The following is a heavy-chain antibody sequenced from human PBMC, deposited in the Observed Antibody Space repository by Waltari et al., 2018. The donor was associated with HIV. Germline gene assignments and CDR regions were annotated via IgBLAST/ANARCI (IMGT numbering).Heavy chain of an antibody. J-gene: IGHJ4*01. CDR1: GDRFTTYF. CDR3: ARGEDVSLPHLTPGFRLEF. CDR2: INPDSGDT. D-gene: IGHD1-26*01. V-gene: IGHV1-2*06. Sequence: QTLLLQSASQVTTSGASVTLSCKLSGDRFTTYFLYWLRQAPGQGFEWLGRINPDSGDTTYSQTFQTRVTMTRDTSSASTYMEVTRLTSADTAIYYCARGEDVSLPHLTPGFRLEFWGHGTLVTVSS.